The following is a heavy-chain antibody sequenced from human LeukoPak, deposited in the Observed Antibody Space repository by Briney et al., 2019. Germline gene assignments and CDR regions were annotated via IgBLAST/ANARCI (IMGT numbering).Heavy chain of an antibody. CDR3: ASDGGTCNFFHY. D-gene: IGHD3-16*01. CDR1: GFTVSSNY. J-gene: IGHJ4*02. V-gene: IGHV3-66*02. CDR2: IYSGGAT. Sequence: GGSLRLSCAASGFTVSSNYMTWVRQAPGKGLEWVSVIYSGGATYYADSVKGRFTISRDNSKNTLYLRMNSLRAEDTAVYFCASDGGTCNFFHYWGQGTLVTVSS.